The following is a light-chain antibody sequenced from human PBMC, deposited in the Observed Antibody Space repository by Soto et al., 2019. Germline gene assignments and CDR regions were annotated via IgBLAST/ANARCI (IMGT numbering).Light chain of an antibody. Sequence: QPVLTQPPSASGTPGQRVTISCSGSRSNIGSNTVNWYQQLPGTAPKLLIYSNNQWPSGVPDRFSGSKSGTSASLAISGLQSEDEADYYCAAWDDSLIGVFGGGTKLTVL. J-gene: IGLJ2*01. CDR3: AAWDDSLIGV. CDR1: RSNIGSNT. V-gene: IGLV1-44*01. CDR2: SNN.